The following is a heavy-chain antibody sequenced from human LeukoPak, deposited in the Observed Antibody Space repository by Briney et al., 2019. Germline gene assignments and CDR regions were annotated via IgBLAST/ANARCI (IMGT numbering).Heavy chain of an antibody. CDR3: ARTLTYYYGSGSPHYFDY. J-gene: IGHJ4*02. V-gene: IGHV1-18*01. CDR1: GYTFTSYG. Sequence: GASVKVSCKASGYTFTSYGISWVRQAPGQGLEWMGWISAYNGNTNYAQKLQGRVTMTTDTSTSTAYMELRSLRSDDTAVYYCARTLTYYYGSGSPHYFDYWGQGTLVTVSS. D-gene: IGHD3-10*01. CDR2: ISAYNGNT.